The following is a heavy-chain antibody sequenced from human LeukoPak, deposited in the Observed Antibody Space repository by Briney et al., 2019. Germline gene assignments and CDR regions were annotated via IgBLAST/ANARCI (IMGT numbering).Heavy chain of an antibody. CDR1: GDSVSSNSVT. Sequence: SQTLSLTCAISGDSVSSNSVTWNWIRQSPSRGLEWLGRTYCRSTWYNDYAVSVRGRITVNPDTSKNQFSLHLNSVPPEDTAVYYSARRLTQYDCFDPWGQGILVTVSS. V-gene: IGHV6-1*01. D-gene: IGHD2-2*01. CDR2: TYCRSTWYN. CDR3: ARRLTQYDCFDP. J-gene: IGHJ5*02.